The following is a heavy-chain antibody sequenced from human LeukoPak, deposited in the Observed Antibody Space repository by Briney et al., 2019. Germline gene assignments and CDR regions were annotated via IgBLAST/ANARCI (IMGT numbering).Heavy chain of an antibody. Sequence: SETLSLTCTVSGGSISSSSYYWGWIRQPPGKGLEWIGSIYYSGSTYYNPSLKSRVTISVDTSKNQFSLKLSSVTAADTAVYYCAKTIQWPYYFDYWGQGTLVIVYS. CDR1: GGSISSSSYY. J-gene: IGHJ4*02. D-gene: IGHD6-19*01. CDR2: IYYSGST. CDR3: AKTIQWPYYFDY. V-gene: IGHV4-39*01.